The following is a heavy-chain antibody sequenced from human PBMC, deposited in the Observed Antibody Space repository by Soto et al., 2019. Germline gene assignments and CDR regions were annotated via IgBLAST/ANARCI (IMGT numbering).Heavy chain of an antibody. CDR2: ISAYNGNT. V-gene: IGHV1-18*01. CDR1: GFTFTSSA. CDR3: AREPNYFDY. J-gene: IGHJ4*02. Sequence: ASVKVSCKASGFTFTSSAVQWVRQAPGQGLEWMGWISAYNGNTHYAQKLQGRVTMTTDTSTSTAYMELRSLRSDDTAVYYCAREPNYFDYWGQGTLVTVS.